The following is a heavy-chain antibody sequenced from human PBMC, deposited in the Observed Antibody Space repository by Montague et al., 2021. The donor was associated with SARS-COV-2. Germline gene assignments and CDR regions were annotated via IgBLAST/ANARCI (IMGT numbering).Heavy chain of an antibody. V-gene: IGHV4-61*02. J-gene: IGHJ4*02. CDR3: AGGCSGGSCYQNPFSN. Sequence: TLSLTCTVSGGSISSGSYYWSWIRQPAGKGLEWIGRIYTSGSTNYTPSLKSRVTISVDTSKNQFSLKLSSVTAAATAVYYCAGGCSGGSCYQNPFSNWGQGTLVTVSS. CDR2: IYTSGST. CDR1: GGSISSGSYY. D-gene: IGHD2-15*01.